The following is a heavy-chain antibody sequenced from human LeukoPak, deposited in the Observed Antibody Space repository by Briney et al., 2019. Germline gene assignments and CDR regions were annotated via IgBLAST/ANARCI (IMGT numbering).Heavy chain of an antibody. J-gene: IGHJ4*02. D-gene: IGHD6-19*01. CDR3: ARGGGYGSGWSY. CDR1: GGSISSSSYY. CDR2: IYYSGST. V-gene: IGHV4-39*07. Sequence: KPSETLSLTCTVSGGSISSSSYYWGWIRQPPGEGLEWIGSIYYSGSTYYNPSLKSRVTISVDTSKNQFSLKLGSVTAADTAVYYCARGGGYGSGWSYWGLGTLVTVSS.